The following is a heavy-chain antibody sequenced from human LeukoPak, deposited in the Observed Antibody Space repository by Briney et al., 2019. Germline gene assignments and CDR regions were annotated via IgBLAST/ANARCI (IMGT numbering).Heavy chain of an antibody. V-gene: IGHV3-23*01. CDR1: GFTFSSYG. J-gene: IGHJ4*02. CDR2: ISNSGGGT. CDR3: AKDAKYYNFWSGFSLYFDY. Sequence: GGSLRLSCAASGFTFSSYGMSWVRQAPGKGLEWVSGISNSGGGTYYADSVKGRFTISRDNSKNTLYLQINSLRAEDTAVYYCAKDAKYYNFWSGFSLYFDYWGQGTLVTVSS. D-gene: IGHD3-3*01.